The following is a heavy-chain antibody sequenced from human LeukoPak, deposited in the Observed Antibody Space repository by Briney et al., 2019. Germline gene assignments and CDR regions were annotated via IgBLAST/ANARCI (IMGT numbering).Heavy chain of an antibody. CDR2: INPNSGGT. J-gene: IGHJ4*02. CDR3: ARGDSSSWYNLFDY. D-gene: IGHD6-13*01. Sequence: ASVKVSCKASGYTFTGYYMHWVRQAPGQGLEWMGWINPNSGGTNYAQKFQGRVTMTRDASISTAYLELSRLRSDDTAVYYCARGDSSSWYNLFDYWGQGTLVTVSS. CDR1: GYTFTGYY. V-gene: IGHV1-2*02.